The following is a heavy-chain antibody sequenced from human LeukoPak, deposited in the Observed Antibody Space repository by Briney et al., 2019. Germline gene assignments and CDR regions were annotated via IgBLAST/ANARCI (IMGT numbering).Heavy chain of an antibody. J-gene: IGHJ6*03. CDR3: ARTYCGGDCYNPRLNNYYYYMDV. V-gene: IGHV1-69*05. D-gene: IGHD2-21*02. CDR1: GGTFSSYA. CDR2: IIPIFGTA. Sequence: ASVKVSCKASGGTFSSYAISWVRQAPGQGLEWMGGIIPIFGTANYAQKFQGRVTITTDESTSTAYMELSSLRSEDTAVYYCARTYCGGDCYNPRLNNYYYYMDVWGKGTTVTVSS.